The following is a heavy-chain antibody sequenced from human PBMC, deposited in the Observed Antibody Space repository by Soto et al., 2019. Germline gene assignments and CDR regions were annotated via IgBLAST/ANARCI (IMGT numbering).Heavy chain of an antibody. CDR2: IYPGDSDT. V-gene: IGHV5-51*01. Sequence: PGESLKISCKGSGYRFTSHWIGWVRQMPGKGLEWMGIIYPGDSDTRYRPSLKGQVTISTDNSITTAYLQWSSLRASDTALYFCAGAHKNWFDSWAQGTMVTVSS. J-gene: IGHJ5*01. CDR3: AGAHKNWFDS. CDR1: GYRFTSHW.